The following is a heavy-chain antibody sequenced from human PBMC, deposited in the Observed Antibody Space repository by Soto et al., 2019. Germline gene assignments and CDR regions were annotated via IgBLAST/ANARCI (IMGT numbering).Heavy chain of an antibody. CDR3: ARGYDFWSGYHMDV. V-gene: IGHV3-66*01. D-gene: IGHD3-3*01. J-gene: IGHJ6*03. CDR2: IYSGGST. Sequence: EVQLVESGGGLVQPGGSLRLSCAASGFTVSSNYMSWVRQAPGKGLEWVSVIYSGGSTYYADSVKGRFTISRDNSKNTLYLQMNSLRAEDTAVYYCARGYDFWSGYHMDVWGKGTTVTVSS. CDR1: GFTVSSNY.